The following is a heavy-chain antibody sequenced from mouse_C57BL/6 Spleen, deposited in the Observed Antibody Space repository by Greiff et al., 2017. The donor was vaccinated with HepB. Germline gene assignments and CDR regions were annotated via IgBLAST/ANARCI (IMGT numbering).Heavy chain of an antibody. J-gene: IGHJ4*01. CDR1: GYTFTSYW. Sequence: QVQLQQPGAELVMPGASVKLSCKASGYTFTSYWVHWVKQRPGQGLEWIGEIDPSVSYTNYKQKFKGKSTLTVDKSSSTAYMQLSSLTSEDSAVYYCARAWYYGSSYSVGYAMDYWGQGTSVTVSS. D-gene: IGHD1-1*01. CDR3: ARAWYYGSSYSVGYAMDY. V-gene: IGHV1-69*01. CDR2: IDPSVSYT.